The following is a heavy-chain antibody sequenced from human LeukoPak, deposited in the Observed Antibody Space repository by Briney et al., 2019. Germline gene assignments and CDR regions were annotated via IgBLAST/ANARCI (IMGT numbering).Heavy chain of an antibody. V-gene: IGHV3-7*01. CDR1: GFTFSSYW. CDR2: IKQDGSEK. CDR3: AITNLRRVAGTH. J-gene: IGHJ4*02. Sequence: GVLRLSCAASGFTFSSYWMSWVRQAPGKGLEWVANIKQDGSEKYYVDSVKGRFTISRDNAKNSLYLQMNSLRAEDTAVYYCAITNLRRVAGTHWGQGTLVTVSS. D-gene: IGHD6-19*01.